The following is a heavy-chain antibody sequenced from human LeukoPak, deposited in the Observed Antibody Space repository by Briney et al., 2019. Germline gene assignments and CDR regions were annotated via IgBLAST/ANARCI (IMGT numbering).Heavy chain of an antibody. CDR2: IYYSGST. J-gene: IGHJ4*02. D-gene: IGHD5-12*01. V-gene: IGHV4-39*07. Sequence: SETLSLTCTVSGGSISSSSYYWGWIRQPPGKGLEWIGSIYYSGSTYYNPSLKSRVTISVDTSKNQFSLKLSSVTAADTAVYYCARGRGYSGYDSYYWGQGTLVTVSS. CDR3: ARGRGYSGYDSYY. CDR1: GGSISSSSYY.